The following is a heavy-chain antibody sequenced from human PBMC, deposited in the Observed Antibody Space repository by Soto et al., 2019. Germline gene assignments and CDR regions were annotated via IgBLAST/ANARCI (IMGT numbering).Heavy chain of an antibody. J-gene: IGHJ6*02. CDR3: VRSFEPFYYYGMDV. CDR1: GFTFSTDA. Sequence: GGSLRLSCAASGFTFSTDAMEWVRQAPGKGLDWVALISYDGNNKYYADSVRGRFTISRDNSKNTLYLQMNTLRPEDTALYFCVRSFEPFYYYGMDVWGQGTPVTVSS. V-gene: IGHV3-30-3*01. CDR2: ISYDGNNK.